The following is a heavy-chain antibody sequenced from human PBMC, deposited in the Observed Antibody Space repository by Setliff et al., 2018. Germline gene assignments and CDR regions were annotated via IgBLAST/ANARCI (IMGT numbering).Heavy chain of an antibody. V-gene: IGHV1-18*01. Sequence: ASVKVSCKTSGYLLTSYGFTWVRQAPGQGLDWLGWISPYNGHTNYAQNLQGRVTLTTDTSTNTGYLELRGLRSDDTAVYYCLRLVRYCTKIACQATSGDEVWGLGTLVTVSS. J-gene: IGHJ4*02. CDR1: GYLLTSYG. CDR2: ISPYNGHT. D-gene: IGHD2-8*01. CDR3: LRLVRYCTKIACQATSGDEV.